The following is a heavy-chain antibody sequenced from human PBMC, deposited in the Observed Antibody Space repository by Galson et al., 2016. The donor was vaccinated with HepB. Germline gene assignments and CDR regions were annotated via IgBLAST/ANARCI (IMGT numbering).Heavy chain of an antibody. CDR2: IWHDGSKK. D-gene: IGHD6-13*01. Sequence: SLRLSCAASGFTFSHFGMHWVRQAPGKGLEWVAVIWHDGSKKYYGDSVKGRFIISRDNSKNTLYLQMNSLRAVDTAVYYCVRDYVILGTTAGGEISSWDDTFDIWGRGTLVTVSS. V-gene: IGHV3-33*01. CDR1: GFTFSHFG. J-gene: IGHJ2*01. CDR3: VRDYVILGTTAGGEISSWDDTFDI.